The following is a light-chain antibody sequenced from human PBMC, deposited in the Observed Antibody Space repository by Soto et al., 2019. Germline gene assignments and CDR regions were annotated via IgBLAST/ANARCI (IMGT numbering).Light chain of an antibody. CDR2: HAS. Sequence: DIQMTQSPSTLSASVGDRVTITCRASQSINIWVAWYQQKPGRAPKLLIYHASSLESGVPSRFSGSGSGTEFTLTISSLQPDDFATYYCQQVTTFPRTFGQGTKVEIK. J-gene: IGKJ1*01. CDR3: QQVTTFPRT. V-gene: IGKV1-5*01. CDR1: QSINIW.